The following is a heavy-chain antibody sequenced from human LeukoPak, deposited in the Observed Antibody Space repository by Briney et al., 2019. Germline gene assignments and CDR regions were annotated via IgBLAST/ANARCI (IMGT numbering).Heavy chain of an antibody. J-gene: IGHJ4*02. CDR3: ARDKSATWGPDY. V-gene: IGHV3-7*01. CDR2: IQRDGSDD. CDR1: GFICSDYW. Sequence: PGGSLRLSCAASGFICSDYWMSWVRQAPGKGLEWVAYIQRDGSDDYYVDSVKGRFTISRDNAKNSLYLQMNSLKAEDTAVYYCARDKSATWGPDYWGQGTLVTVSS. D-gene: IGHD2-15*01.